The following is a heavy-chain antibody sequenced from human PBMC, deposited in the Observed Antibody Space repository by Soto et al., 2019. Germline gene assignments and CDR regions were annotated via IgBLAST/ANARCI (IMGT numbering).Heavy chain of an antibody. J-gene: IGHJ4*02. CDR2: ISSSSTYI. D-gene: IGHD1-7*01. CDR3: AKDGELVPAYFDY. V-gene: IGHV3-21*04. Sequence: GGSLRLSCAASGFTFSSFAMSWVRQAPGKGLEWVSSISSSSTYIFYADTVKGRFTISRDNAKNSLYLQMNSLRDEDTALYYCAKDGELVPAYFDYWGQGTVVTVSS. CDR1: GFTFSSFA.